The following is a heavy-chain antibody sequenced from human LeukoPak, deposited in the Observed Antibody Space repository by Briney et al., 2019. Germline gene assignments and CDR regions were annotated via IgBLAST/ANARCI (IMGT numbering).Heavy chain of an antibody. Sequence: GGSLRLSCAASGFAFRNYYMDWIRQAPGKGLEWVAYISNSGTIIYYAESVKGRFTISRDNAKNSLYLQMYSLRAEDTALYYCARDLAMAGRDLDYWGQGTLVTVSP. CDR3: ARDLAMAGRDLDY. J-gene: IGHJ4*02. D-gene: IGHD6-19*01. V-gene: IGHV3-11*01. CDR2: ISNSGTII. CDR1: GFAFRNYY.